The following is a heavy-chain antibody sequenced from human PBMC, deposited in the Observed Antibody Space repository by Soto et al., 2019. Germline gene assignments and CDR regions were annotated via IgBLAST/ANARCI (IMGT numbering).Heavy chain of an antibody. CDR1: GGTFSSYT. CDR3: GGGTKKGCGENYYYRAV. CDR2: IIPILGIA. D-gene: IGHD3-10*01. J-gene: IGHJ6*03. Sequence: QVQLVQSGAEVKKPGSSVKVSCKASGGTFSSYTISWVRQAPGQGLEWMGRIIPILGIANYAQKFQGRVTITADKSTSTANGGRTSRSWEDPAGYYGGGGTKKGCGENYYYRAVGGKGTPAPVSS. V-gene: IGHV1-69*02.